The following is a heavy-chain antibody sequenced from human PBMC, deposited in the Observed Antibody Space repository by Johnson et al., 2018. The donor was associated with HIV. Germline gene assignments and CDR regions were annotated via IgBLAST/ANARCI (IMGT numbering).Heavy chain of an antibody. CDR2: ISYDGSNK. Sequence: VQLVESGGGVVQPGRSLRLSCAASGFTFSSYAMHWVRQAPGKGLEWVAVISYDGSNKYYADSVKGRFTISRDNSKNPLYLQMNSLRAEDTAVYYCARGPLELYAFDIWGQGTMVTVSS. CDR1: GFTFSSYA. J-gene: IGHJ3*02. CDR3: ARGPLELYAFDI. D-gene: IGHD1-7*01. V-gene: IGHV3-30*04.